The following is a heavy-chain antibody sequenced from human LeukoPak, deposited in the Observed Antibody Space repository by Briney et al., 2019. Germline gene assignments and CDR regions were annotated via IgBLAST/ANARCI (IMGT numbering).Heavy chain of an antibody. CDR1: GGSISSYY. D-gene: IGHD3-16*02. V-gene: IGHV4-59*12. CDR3: AREGSVTFGGVIVPFDY. Sequence: SETLSLTCTVSGGSISSYYWSWIRQPPGKGLEWIGYIYYSGSTNYNPSLKSRVTISVDTSKNQFSLKLSSVTAADTAVYYCAREGSVTFGGVIVPFDYWGQGTLVTVSS. CDR2: IYYSGST. J-gene: IGHJ4*02.